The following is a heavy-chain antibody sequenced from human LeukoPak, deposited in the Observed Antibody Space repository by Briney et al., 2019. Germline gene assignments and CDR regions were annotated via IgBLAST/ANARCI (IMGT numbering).Heavy chain of an antibody. D-gene: IGHD6-13*01. V-gene: IGHV4-39*01. CDR3: ARQNAAGDLDY. CDR2: IYYSGRT. CDR1: GVSVSSSSYY. J-gene: IGHJ4*02. Sequence: SETLSLTCTVSGVSVSSSSYYWGWIRPPPGKGLEWIGTIYYSGRTYFTPSLKSRVTISVDTSKNHFSLKVSSVTAADTAVYYCARQNAAGDLDYWGQGTLVTVSS.